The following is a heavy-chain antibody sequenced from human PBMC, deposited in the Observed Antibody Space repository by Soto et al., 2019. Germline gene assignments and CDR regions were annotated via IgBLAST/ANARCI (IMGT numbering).Heavy chain of an antibody. CDR2: VSYDGSVK. CDR1: GFNFRTYA. CDR3: VKDRGLGQRHFDH. V-gene: IGHV3-30*18. D-gene: IGHD3-3*01. J-gene: IGHJ4*02. Sequence: QVQLVESGGGVVQPGRSLRLSCAASGFNFRTYAMHWVRQAPGKGLEWVSVVSYDGSVKNYADSAKGRFTMSRDNSKRTVDLQMNSLRGDDTALYYCVKDRGLGQRHFDHWGQGTLVTVSS.